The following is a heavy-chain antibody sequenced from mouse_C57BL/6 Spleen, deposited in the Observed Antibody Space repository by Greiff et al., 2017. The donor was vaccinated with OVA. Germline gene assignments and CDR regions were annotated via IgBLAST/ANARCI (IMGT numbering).Heavy chain of an antibody. V-gene: IGHV5-6*01. CDR3: ARDYGDD. Sequence: EVKLVESGGDLVKPGGSLKLSCAASGFTFSSYGMSWVRQTPDKRLEWVATISSGGSYTYYPDSVKGRFTISRDNAKNTLYLQMSSLKSEDTAMYYCARDYGDDWGQGTTLTVSS. CDR1: GFTFSSYG. J-gene: IGHJ2*01. CDR2: ISSGGSYT. D-gene: IGHD1-1*02.